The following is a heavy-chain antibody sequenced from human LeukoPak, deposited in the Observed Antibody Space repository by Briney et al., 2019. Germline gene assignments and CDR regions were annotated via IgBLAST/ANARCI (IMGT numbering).Heavy chain of an antibody. CDR2: IIPILGIA. V-gene: IGHV1-69*04. CDR1: GGTFSSYA. CDR3: ATEYGSGSYPFDY. Sequence: SVKVSCKASGGTFSSYAISWVRQAPGQGLEWMGRIIPILGIANYAQKFQGRVTITADKSTSTAYMELSSLRPEDTAVYYCATEYGSGSYPFDYWGQGTLVTVSS. D-gene: IGHD3-10*01. J-gene: IGHJ4*02.